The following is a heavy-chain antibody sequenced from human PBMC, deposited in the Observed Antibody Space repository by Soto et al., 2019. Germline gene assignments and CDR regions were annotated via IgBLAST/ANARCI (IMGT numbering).Heavy chain of an antibody. Sequence: SETLSLTCTVSGGSISSYYWSWIRQPPGKGLEWIGYIYYSGNTNYNPSLKSRVTISVDTSKNQFSLKLSSVTAADTAVYYCARDLGYCSSTSCYPWFDPWGQGTLVTVSS. D-gene: IGHD2-2*01. CDR2: IYYSGNT. CDR1: GGSISSYY. CDR3: ARDLGYCSSTSCYPWFDP. V-gene: IGHV4-59*01. J-gene: IGHJ5*02.